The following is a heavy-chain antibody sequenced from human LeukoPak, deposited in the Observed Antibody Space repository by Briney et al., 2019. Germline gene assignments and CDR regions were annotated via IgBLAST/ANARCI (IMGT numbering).Heavy chain of an antibody. J-gene: IGHJ4*02. Sequence: GGSLRLSCAASGFTVSSNYMSWVRQAPGKGLEWVSVIYSGGSTYYADSVKGRFTISRDNSKNTLYLQMNSLRAEDTAVYYCARDSVVVGATLPDYWGQGTLVTVSS. CDR2: IYSGGST. CDR3: ARDSVVVGATLPDY. CDR1: GFTVSSNY. V-gene: IGHV3-53*01. D-gene: IGHD1-26*01.